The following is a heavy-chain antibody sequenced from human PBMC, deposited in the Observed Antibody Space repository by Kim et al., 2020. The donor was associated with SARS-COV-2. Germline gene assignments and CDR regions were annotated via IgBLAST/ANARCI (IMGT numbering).Heavy chain of an antibody. D-gene: IGHD6-19*01. CDR3: AKASSGWDDFDY. Sequence: GGSLRLSCAASGFTFTNYAMSWVRQAPGKGLEWIALILGSGDSTFYADSVRGRFTISRDNSKNTLYLQMDSLTAEDTAIYYCAKASSGWDDFDYWGQGTLVTVSS. J-gene: IGHJ4*02. CDR1: GFTFTNYA. CDR2: ILGSGDST. V-gene: IGHV3-23*01.